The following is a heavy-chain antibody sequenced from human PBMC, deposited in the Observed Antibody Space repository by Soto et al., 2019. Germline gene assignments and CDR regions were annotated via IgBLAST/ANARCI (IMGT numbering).Heavy chain of an antibody. CDR1: GYTFTSYA. Sequence: ASVKASCKASGYTFTSYAVHWVRQAPGQRLEWMGWINAGNGNTKYSQKFQGRVTITRDTSASTAYMELSSLRSEDTAVYYCARDSGYDVNDAFDIWGQGTMVTVSS. J-gene: IGHJ3*02. CDR2: INAGNGNT. CDR3: ARDSGYDVNDAFDI. D-gene: IGHD5-12*01. V-gene: IGHV1-3*01.